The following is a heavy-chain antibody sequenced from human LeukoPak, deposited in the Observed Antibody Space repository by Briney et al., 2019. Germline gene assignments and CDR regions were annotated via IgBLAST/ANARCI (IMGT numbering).Heavy chain of an antibody. CDR2: INHSGST. Sequence: SETLSLTCAVYGGSFSGYYWSWIRQPPGKGLEWIGEINHSGSTNYNPSLKSRVTISVDTSKTQFSLKLSSVTAADTAVYYRARGLGAYSSSWHYRYYYYGMDVWGQGTTVTVSS. J-gene: IGHJ6*02. CDR3: ARGLGAYSSSWHYRYYYYGMDV. D-gene: IGHD6-13*01. CDR1: GGSFSGYY. V-gene: IGHV4-34*01.